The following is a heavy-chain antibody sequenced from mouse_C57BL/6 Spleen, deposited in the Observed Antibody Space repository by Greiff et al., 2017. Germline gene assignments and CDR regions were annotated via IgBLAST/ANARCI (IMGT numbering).Heavy chain of an antibody. CDR2: INPNNGGT. CDR1: GYTFTDSY. J-gene: IGHJ4*01. V-gene: IGHV1-18*01. Sequence: EVKLVESGPELVKPGASVKISCKASGYTFTDSYMAWVKQSHGKSLEWLGDINPNNGGTNYNQKFQSKATLTVDKSSSTAYMELRSLTSEDTAVYYCGRWRKGYAMDYWGQGTSVTVSS. CDR3: GRWRKGYAMDY.